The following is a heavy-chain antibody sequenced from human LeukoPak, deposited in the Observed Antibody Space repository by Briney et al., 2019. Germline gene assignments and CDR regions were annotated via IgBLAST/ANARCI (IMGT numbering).Heavy chain of an antibody. CDR2: ISGSGGST. D-gene: IGHD6-19*01. J-gene: IGHJ4*02. CDR1: GFTFSSYA. CDR3: AKPIDVAGDTYYFDY. V-gene: IGHV3-23*01. Sequence: TGGSLRLSCAASGFTFSSYAMSWVRQAPGKGLEWVSAISGSGGSTYYADSVKGRFTISRDNSKNTLYLQMNSLRAEDTAVYYCAKPIDVAGDTYYFDYWGQGTLVTVSS.